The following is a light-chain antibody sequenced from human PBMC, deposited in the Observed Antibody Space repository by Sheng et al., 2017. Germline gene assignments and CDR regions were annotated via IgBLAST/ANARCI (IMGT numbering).Light chain of an antibody. CDR1: SGHSSYA. Sequence: QLVLTQSPSASASLGASVKLTCTLSSGHSSYAIAWHQQQPEKGPRSLMQLNSDGSHSKGDGIPDRFSGSSSGAERYLTISSLQSEDEADYYCQTWGAGVVFGGGTKLTV. V-gene: IGLV4-69*01. CDR2: LNSDGSH. CDR3: QTWGAGVV. J-gene: IGLJ2*01.